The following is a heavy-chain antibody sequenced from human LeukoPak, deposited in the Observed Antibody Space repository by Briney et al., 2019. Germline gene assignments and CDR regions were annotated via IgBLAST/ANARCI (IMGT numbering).Heavy chain of an antibody. Sequence: PSETLSPTCAVSGGSISSSSYYWGWIRQPPGKGLEWIASIYYSGSTYYNPSLKSRVTISVDTSKNQFSLKLSSVTAADTAVYYCARHPGAFEIWGQGTMVTVSS. J-gene: IGHJ3*02. V-gene: IGHV4-39*01. CDR1: GGSISSSSYY. CDR2: IYYSGST. CDR3: ARHPGAFEI.